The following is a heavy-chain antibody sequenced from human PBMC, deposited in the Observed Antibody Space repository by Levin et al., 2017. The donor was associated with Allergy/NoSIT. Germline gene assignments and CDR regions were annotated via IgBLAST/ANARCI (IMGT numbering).Heavy chain of an antibody. D-gene: IGHD2-15*01. CDR3: ARLPGYCSGGSCANWYFDL. Sequence: GGSLRLSCKGSGYSFTSYWIGWVRQMPGKGLEWMGIIYPDDSDTTYSPSFQGQVTISADKSISTAYLQWNSLTASDTAIYYCARLPGYCSGGSCANWYFDLWGRGTLVTVSS. CDR1: GYSFTSYW. CDR2: IYPDDSDT. J-gene: IGHJ2*01. V-gene: IGHV5-51*01.